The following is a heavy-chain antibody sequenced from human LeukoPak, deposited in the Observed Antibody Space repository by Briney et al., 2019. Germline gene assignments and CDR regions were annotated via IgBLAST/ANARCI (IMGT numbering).Heavy chain of an antibody. Sequence: SETLSLTCAVSGGSISSSNWWSWVRPPPGKGLEWIGEIYHSGSTNYNPSLKSRVTISVDKSKNQFSLKLSSVTAADTAVYYCARVTYCSGGSCYSVVNAWFDPWGQGTLVTVSS. J-gene: IGHJ5*02. CDR1: GGSISSSNW. CDR3: ARVTYCSGGSCYSVVNAWFDP. V-gene: IGHV4-4*02. D-gene: IGHD2-15*01. CDR2: IYHSGST.